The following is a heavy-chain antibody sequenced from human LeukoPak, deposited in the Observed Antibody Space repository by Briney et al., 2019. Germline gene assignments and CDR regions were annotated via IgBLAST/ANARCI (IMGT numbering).Heavy chain of an antibody. J-gene: IGHJ3*02. CDR3: ARDYGGSGAFDI. CDR1: GGSTSDYY. CDR2: IFATGNT. Sequence: SERLSVTSAVPGGSTSDYYWCGGRQPPGGGVWWGGYIFATGNTNYNPSLKSRVTISVHTSQNQFSLGLTSVTVADTAVYYCARDYGGSGAFDIWAQGTMVTVSS. D-gene: IGHD4-23*01. V-gene: IGHV4-59*01.